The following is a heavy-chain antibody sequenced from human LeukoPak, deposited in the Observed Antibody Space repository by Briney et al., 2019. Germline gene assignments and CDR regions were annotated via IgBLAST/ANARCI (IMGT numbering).Heavy chain of an antibody. Sequence: SETLSLTCTVSGGSISSYYWSCIRQPPGKGLEWIGYIYYSGSTNYNPSLKSRVTISVDTSKNQFSLKLSSVTAADTAVYYCAREDYYGSGSYYRSYYMDVWGKGTTVTVSS. J-gene: IGHJ6*03. V-gene: IGHV4-59*01. CDR2: IYYSGST. CDR3: AREDYYGSGSYYRSYYMDV. CDR1: GGSISSYY. D-gene: IGHD3-10*01.